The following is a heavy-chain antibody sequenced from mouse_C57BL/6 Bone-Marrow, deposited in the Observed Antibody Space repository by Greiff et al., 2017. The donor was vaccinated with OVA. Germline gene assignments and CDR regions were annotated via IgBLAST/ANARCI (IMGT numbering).Heavy chain of an antibody. CDR1: GYTFTSYW. D-gene: IGHD1-1*01. J-gene: IGHJ1*03. CDR3: ANYYGSPVV. V-gene: IGHV1-55*01. Sequence: VQLQQPGAELVKPGASVKMSCKASGYTFTSYWITWVKQRPGQGLEWVGDIYPGSGSTNYNEKFKSKGTLTVDTSSSTAYMQLSSLTSEDSAVYYCANYYGSPVVWGTGTTVTVSS. CDR2: IYPGSGST.